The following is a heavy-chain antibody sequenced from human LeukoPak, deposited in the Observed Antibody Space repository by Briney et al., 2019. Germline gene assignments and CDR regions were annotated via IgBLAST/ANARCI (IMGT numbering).Heavy chain of an antibody. CDR1: GGSISSYY. V-gene: IGHV4-59*08. CDR2: IYYSGST. Sequence: PSETLSLTCTVSGGSISSYYWSWIRQPPGKGLEWIGYIYYSGSTNYNPSLKSRVTISVDTSKNQFSLKLSSVTAADTAVYYCARLPVSGYYYYYCGMDVWGQGTTVTVSS. J-gene: IGHJ6*02. CDR3: ARLPVSGYYYYYCGMDV. D-gene: IGHD3-3*01.